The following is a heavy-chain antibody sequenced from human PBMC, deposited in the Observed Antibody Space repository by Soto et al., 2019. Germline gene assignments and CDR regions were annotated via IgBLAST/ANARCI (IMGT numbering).Heavy chain of an antibody. J-gene: IGHJ4*02. D-gene: IGHD5-12*01. Sequence: EVQLLESGGGLVQPGGSLRHSCAASGFTCSNYAMNWVRHAPGKGLEWVASIRGSAGTPYYADSVRGRVTISRDTCKKTLSQQMNSQRGEDPAVYYGAKDRGYFDYWVQGGLGTVSS. CDR2: IRGSAGTP. V-gene: IGHV3-23*01. CDR1: GFTCSNYA. CDR3: AKDRGYFDY.